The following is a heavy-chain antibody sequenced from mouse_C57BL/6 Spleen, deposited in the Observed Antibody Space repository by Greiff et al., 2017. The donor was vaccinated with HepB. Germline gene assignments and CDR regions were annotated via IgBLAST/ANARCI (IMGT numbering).Heavy chain of an antibody. V-gene: IGHV1-54*01. D-gene: IGHD2-12*01. CDR3: ARERGYRHYYFDY. CDR2: INPGSGGT. J-gene: IGHJ2*01. Sequence: VKLMESGAELVRPGTSVKVSCKASGYAFTNYLIEWVKQRPGQGLEWIGVINPGSGGTNYNEKFKGKATLTADKSSSTAYMQLSSLTSEDSAVYFCARERGYRHYYFDYWGQGTTLTVSS. CDR1: GYAFTNYL.